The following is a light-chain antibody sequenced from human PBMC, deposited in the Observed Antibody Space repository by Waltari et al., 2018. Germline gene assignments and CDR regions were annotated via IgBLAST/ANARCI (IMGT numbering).Light chain of an antibody. CDR2: AAS. V-gene: IGKV1-NL1*01. CDR1: QGISNS. Sequence: DXQMTQSPSXXSASVGDRVTITCRASQGISNSLAWYQQKPGKAPKLLLYAASRLESGVPSRFSGXGSGTDYTLXISSLQPEDFXTYYCQQXYSTPVTXXXXTKVEIK. J-gene: IGKJ1*01. CDR3: QQXYSTPVT.